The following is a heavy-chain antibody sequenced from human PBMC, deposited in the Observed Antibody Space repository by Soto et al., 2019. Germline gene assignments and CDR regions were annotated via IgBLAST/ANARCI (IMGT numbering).Heavy chain of an antibody. V-gene: IGHV1-3*01. CDR2: INAGNGNT. CDR1: GYTFTSYA. CDR3: ARTGGDDFWSGYYYYYMDV. Sequence: ASVKVSCKASGYTFTSYAMHWVRQAPGQRLEWMGWINAGNGNTKYSQKFQGRVTITRDTSASTAYMELSSLRSEDTAVYYCARTGGDDFWSGYYYYYMDVWGKGTTVTVSS. J-gene: IGHJ6*03. D-gene: IGHD3-3*01.